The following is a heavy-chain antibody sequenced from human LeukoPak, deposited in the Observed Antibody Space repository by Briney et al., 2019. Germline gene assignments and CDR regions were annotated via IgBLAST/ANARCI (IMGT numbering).Heavy chain of an antibody. CDR1: GGSISSYY. CDR2: ISASGST. J-gene: IGHJ5*02. CDR3: ARDGGDTIDGGGDTNWFDP. Sequence: SETLSLTCTVSGGSISSYYWSWIRQPAGKGLEWVGRISASGSTNYAPSLRSRVTMSVDTSTNQFSLKLSSVTAADTAVYYCARDGGDTIDGGGDTNWFDPWGQGTLVTVSS. V-gene: IGHV4-4*07. D-gene: IGHD3-16*01.